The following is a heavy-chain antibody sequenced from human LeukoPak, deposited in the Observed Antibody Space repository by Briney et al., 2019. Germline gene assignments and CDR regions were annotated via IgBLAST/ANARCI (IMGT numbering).Heavy chain of an antibody. Sequence: SETLSLTCNVSGGSISNGDHYWSWIRQPPGKCLEWIGYIYYSGSTYYYPSLRSRVTISIDTSKNQFSLRLRSVTAADTAVYYCARDRWFPSPLGMDVWGQGTTVTVSS. V-gene: IGHV4-30-4*01. CDR1: GGSISNGDHY. J-gene: IGHJ6*01. D-gene: IGHD3-10*01. CDR2: IYYSGST. CDR3: ARDRWFPSPLGMDV.